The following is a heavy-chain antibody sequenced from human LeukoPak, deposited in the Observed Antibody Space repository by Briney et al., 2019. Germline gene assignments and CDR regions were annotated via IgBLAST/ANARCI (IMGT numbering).Heavy chain of an antibody. D-gene: IGHD1-14*01. CDR2: INPNSGAT. CDR1: GYTLTGYY. V-gene: IGHV1-2*06. J-gene: IGHJ3*02. Sequence: ASVKVSCKTSGYTLTGYYMHWVRQVPGQGLEWMGRINPNSGATNYAQKFQGRVTMTRDTSISTAYMELSRLTSDDTAVYYCARDVLAAGATGTFDIWGQGTMVTVSS. CDR3: ARDVLAAGATGTFDI.